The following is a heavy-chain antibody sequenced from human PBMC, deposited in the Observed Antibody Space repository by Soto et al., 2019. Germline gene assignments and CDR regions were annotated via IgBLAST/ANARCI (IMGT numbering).Heavy chain of an antibody. Sequence: GGSLRLSCASSGFTFSGYGMHWVRKAPGTGLEREAVISYDGSNKYYADSVKGRFTIYRDYSKNTLYLQMNSLRAEDTAVYYCAKGRFGSSCYCPDYWGQGTLVTVAS. CDR3: AKGRFGSSCYCPDY. V-gene: IGHV3-30*18. CDR1: GFTFSGYG. J-gene: IGHJ4*02. D-gene: IGHD3-22*01. CDR2: ISYDGSNK.